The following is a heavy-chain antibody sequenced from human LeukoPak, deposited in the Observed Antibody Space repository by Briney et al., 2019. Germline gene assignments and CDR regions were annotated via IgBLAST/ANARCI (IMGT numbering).Heavy chain of an antibody. D-gene: IGHD2-21*01. CDR1: GGSISSYY. V-gene: IGHV4-59*01. CDR2: IYYSGST. J-gene: IGHJ3*02. CDR3: ARLAVFGDAFDI. Sequence: PSETLSLTCTVSGGSISSYYWSWSRQPPGRGLEWIGYIYYSGSTNYNPSLKSRVTISVDTSKNQFSLKLSSVTAADTAVYYCARLAVFGDAFDIWGQGTMLTVSS.